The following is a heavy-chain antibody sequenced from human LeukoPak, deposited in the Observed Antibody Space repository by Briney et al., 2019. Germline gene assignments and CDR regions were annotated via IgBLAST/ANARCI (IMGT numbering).Heavy chain of an antibody. CDR3: ARMSPTTTMIVVVIYDAFDI. J-gene: IGHJ3*02. CDR2: IYYSGST. CDR1: GGSISSSSYY. V-gene: IGHV4-39*01. D-gene: IGHD3-22*01. Sequence: SETLSLTCTVSGGSISSSSYYWGWIRQPPGKGLEWIGSIYYSGSTYYNPSLKSRVTISVDTSKNQFSLKLSSVTAADTAVYYCARMSPTTTMIVVVIYDAFDIWGQGTMVTVSS.